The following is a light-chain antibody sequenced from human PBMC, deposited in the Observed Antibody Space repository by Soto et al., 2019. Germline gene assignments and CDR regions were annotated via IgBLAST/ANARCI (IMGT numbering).Light chain of an antibody. CDR1: QSISSH. CDR3: QQRVNWPLT. Sequence: EIVLTQSPATLSLSPGERATLSCRASQSISSHLAWYQQKPGQAPRLVMYDASNRATGIPARFSGSGSGTVLTLTISSLEPEDFALYYCQQRVNWPLTFGGGTKVEIK. V-gene: IGKV3-11*01. J-gene: IGKJ4*01. CDR2: DAS.